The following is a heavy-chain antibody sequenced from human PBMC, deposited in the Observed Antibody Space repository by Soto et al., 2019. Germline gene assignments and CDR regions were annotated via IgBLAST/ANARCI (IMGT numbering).Heavy chain of an antibody. CDR1: GFTFNMYA. Sequence: QVQVVESGGGVVQPGRSLRLSCAASGFTFNMYAMHWVRQAPGKGLEWLAVISYDGSQMYYADSVQGRFTISRDNSKNTLSLQMNSLGADDTAVYYCSREVVAPEGYYYGMDVWGQGTAVTVSS. CDR3: SREVVAPEGYYYGMDV. CDR2: ISYDGSQM. V-gene: IGHV3-30-3*01. D-gene: IGHD2-15*01. J-gene: IGHJ6*02.